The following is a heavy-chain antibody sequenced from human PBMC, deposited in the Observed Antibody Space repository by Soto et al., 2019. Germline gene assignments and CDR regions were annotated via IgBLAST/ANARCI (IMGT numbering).Heavy chain of an antibody. V-gene: IGHV4-31*03. CDR3: ATSYGDSDYYYYGMDV. CDR1: GGSISRWGYY. D-gene: IGHD4-17*01. Sequence: SEPRSLKCPVSGGSISRWGYYCSWIRQHPGKGLEWIGYIYYSGSTYYNPSLKSRVTISVDTSKNQFSLKASDTATYYCATSYGDSDYYYYGMDVWGQGTTVTVSS. CDR2: IYYSGST. J-gene: IGHJ6*02.